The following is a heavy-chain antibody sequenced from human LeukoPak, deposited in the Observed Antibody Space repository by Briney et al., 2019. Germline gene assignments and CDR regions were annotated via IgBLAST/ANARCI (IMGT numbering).Heavy chain of an antibody. CDR3: AKGAYCSGVSCYSSKHDY. D-gene: IGHD2-15*01. J-gene: IGHJ4*02. CDR1: GFTFSSYA. CDR2: ISGSGGYT. V-gene: IGHV3-23*01. Sequence: GGSLRLSCAASGFTFSSYAMSWVRQAPGKGLEWVSAISGSGGYTYYADSVKGRFTISRDNSKNTLYLQMNSLRAEDTAVYYCAKGAYCSGVSCYSSKHDYWGQRTLVTVSS.